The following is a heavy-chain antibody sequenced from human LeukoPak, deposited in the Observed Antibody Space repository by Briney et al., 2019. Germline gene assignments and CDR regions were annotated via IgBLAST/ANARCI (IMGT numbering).Heavy chain of an antibody. CDR3: ARDLVLRGMDV. J-gene: IGHJ6*02. Sequence: PSETLSLTCTVSGVSVSSGSYYWSWIRQPPGKGLEWIGYIYYSGSTNYNPSLKSRVTISVDTSKNQFSLKLSSVTAADTAVYYCARDLVLRGMDVWGQGTTVTVSS. D-gene: IGHD6-6*01. CDR1: GVSVSSGSYY. V-gene: IGHV4-61*01. CDR2: IYYSGST.